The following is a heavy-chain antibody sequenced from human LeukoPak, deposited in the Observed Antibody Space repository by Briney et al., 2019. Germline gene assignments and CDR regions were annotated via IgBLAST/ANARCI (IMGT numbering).Heavy chain of an antibody. D-gene: IGHD1-26*01. J-gene: IGHJ4*02. CDR2: INHSGST. Sequence: SETLSLTCAVYGGSFSGYYWSWIRQPPGKGLEWIGEINHSGSTNYNPSLKSRVTISVDTSKNQFSLKLSSVTAADTAVYYCARRAEGATGYFDYWGQGTLVTVSS. CDR3: ARRAEGATGYFDY. V-gene: IGHV4-34*01. CDR1: GGSFSGYY.